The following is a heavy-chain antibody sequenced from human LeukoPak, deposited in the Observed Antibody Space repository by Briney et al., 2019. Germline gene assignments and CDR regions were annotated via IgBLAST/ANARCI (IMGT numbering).Heavy chain of an antibody. CDR3: ARIEAVTRGYNHAYYFDY. V-gene: IGHV4-39*07. CDR1: GGSISSSSYY. CDR2: IYYSGST. J-gene: IGHJ4*02. Sequence: SETLSLTCTVSGGSISSSSYYWGWIRQPPGKGLEWIGNIYYSGSTYYNPSLKSRVTISVDTSKKQFSLKLRTATAADTAVYYCARIEAVTRGYNHAYYFDYWGQGTLVAVSS. D-gene: IGHD5-18*01.